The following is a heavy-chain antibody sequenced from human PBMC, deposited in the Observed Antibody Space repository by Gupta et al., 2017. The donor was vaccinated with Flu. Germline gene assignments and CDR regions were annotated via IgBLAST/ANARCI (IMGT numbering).Heavy chain of an antibody. J-gene: IGHJ4*02. D-gene: IGHD2-2*01. Sequence: QLQLQESGPRLVKPSETLSITCTVHGGSISTVNYYWGWPRQPPGQGLEWIGSIFYSGPTHHPAPLHTRVTISVNPSKNQFSLRLTSVTAADTAVYYCARLPYPAGAAISNYFDYWGQGMLVTVSS. CDR3: ARLPYPAGAAISNYFDY. CDR2: IFYSGPT. CDR1: GGSISTVNYY. V-gene: IGHV4-39*01.